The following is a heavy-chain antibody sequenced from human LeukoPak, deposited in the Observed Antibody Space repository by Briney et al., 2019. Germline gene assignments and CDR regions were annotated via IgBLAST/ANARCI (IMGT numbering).Heavy chain of an antibody. CDR3: ARHFGSATVVTPGSYWYFDL. CDR2: IYYSGST. V-gene: IGHV4-59*08. J-gene: IGHJ2*01. Sequence: SETLSLTCTVSGGSISSYYWSWIRQPPGKGLEWIGYIYYSGSTNYNPSLKSRVTISVDTSKNQFSLKLSSVTAADTAVYYCARHFGSATVVTPGSYWYFDLWGRGTLVTVSS. D-gene: IGHD4-23*01. CDR1: GGSISSYY.